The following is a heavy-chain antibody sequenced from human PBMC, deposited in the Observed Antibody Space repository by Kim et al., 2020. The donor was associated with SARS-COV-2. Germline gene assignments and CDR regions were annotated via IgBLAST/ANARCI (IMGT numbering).Heavy chain of an antibody. Sequence: ASVKVSCKASGYTFTSYGISWVRQAPGQGLEWMGWISAYNGNTNYAQKLQGRVTMTTDTSTSTAYMELRSLRSDDTAVYYCARYGDYDHYYYYGMDVWGQGTTVPVSS. CDR1: GYTFTSYG. CDR3: ARYGDYDHYYYYGMDV. V-gene: IGHV1-18*01. D-gene: IGHD4-17*01. CDR2: ISAYNGNT. J-gene: IGHJ6*02.